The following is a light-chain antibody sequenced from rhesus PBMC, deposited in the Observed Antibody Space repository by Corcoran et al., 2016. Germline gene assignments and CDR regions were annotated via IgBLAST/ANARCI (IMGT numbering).Light chain of an antibody. CDR2: YGS. CDR1: QSLLSSNGYNY. Sequence: DIVMTQTPLSLPVTLGEPASISCRSSQSLLSSNGYNYLNWYLQKPGQSPQLLLYYGSNRASGVPERVSGSGSGTDFTLKISRVEAEDVGVYYGMQALQTPLTFGGGTKVEIK. V-gene: IGKV2-60*01. CDR3: MQALQTPLT. J-gene: IGKJ4*01.